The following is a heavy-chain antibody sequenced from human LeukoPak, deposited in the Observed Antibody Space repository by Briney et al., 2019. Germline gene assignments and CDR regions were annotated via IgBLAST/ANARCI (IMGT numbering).Heavy chain of an antibody. CDR3: ARDWRAAGGFFSPEY. Sequence: SVKVSCKASGGTFSSYAFSWVRQAPGQGLEWMGRIIPILATEFYAQKVQDRLTITADPSTSTAYMELSSLRSDDAAVYYCARDWRAAGGFFSPEYWGQGTQVTVSS. D-gene: IGHD6-13*01. J-gene: IGHJ4*02. V-gene: IGHV1-69*11. CDR1: GGTFSSYA. CDR2: IIPILATE.